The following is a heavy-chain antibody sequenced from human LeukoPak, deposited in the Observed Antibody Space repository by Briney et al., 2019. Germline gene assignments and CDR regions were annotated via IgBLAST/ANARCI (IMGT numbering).Heavy chain of an antibody. CDR1: GGSFTNYF. V-gene: IGHV4-59*01. Sequence: SETLSLTCTVSGGSFTNYFWSWIRQPPGGGLEWIRHIYYSGSTKYNPSLKSRVTISLDTSKNQFSLKRSSVTAADTAVYYCARIATTKDFWNGHSYYVDVWGKGTTVTVSS. CDR3: ARIATTKDFWNGHSYYVDV. D-gene: IGHD3-3*01. CDR2: IYYSGST. J-gene: IGHJ6*03.